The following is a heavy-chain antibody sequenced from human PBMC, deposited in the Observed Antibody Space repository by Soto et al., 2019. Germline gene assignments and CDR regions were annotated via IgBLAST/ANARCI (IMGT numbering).Heavy chain of an antibody. V-gene: IGHV4-38-2*02. CDR3: ARVHVMVVAGSTFDY. CDR1: ADSINIGSY. D-gene: IGHD6-19*01. Sequence: LSLTFTVSADSINIGSYWAFIRQPPGKGPEWIASIYHGGTTFYNPSRKSRITISVDTSNNQFSLKLTSVTAADTAVYYCARVHVMVVAGSTFDYWRHGTLVTVSS. J-gene: IGHJ4*01. CDR2: IYHGGTT.